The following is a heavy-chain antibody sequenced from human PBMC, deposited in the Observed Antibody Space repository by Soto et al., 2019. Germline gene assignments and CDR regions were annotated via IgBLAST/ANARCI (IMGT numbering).Heavy chain of an antibody. CDR2: INPSGGST. CDR3: ARGPALDDAFDI. CDR1: GYTFTGCY. Sequence: GASVEVSCKASGYTFTGCYRHWVRQAPGQGLEWMGIINPSGGSTSYAQKFQGRVTMTRDTSTSTVYMELSSLRSEDTAVYYCARGPALDDAFDIWGQGTMVTVSS. V-gene: IGHV1-46*01. J-gene: IGHJ3*02.